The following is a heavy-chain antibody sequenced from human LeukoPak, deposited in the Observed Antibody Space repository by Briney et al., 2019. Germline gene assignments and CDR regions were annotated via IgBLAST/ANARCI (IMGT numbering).Heavy chain of an antibody. Sequence: GGSLRLSCAASGFTFSSYGMHWVRQAPGKGLEWVSGINWNGGSTGYADSVKGRFTISRDNAKNSLYLQMNSLRAEDTALYYCARGIAVAGHFDYWGQGTLVTVSS. CDR1: GFTFSSYG. V-gene: IGHV3-20*04. CDR3: ARGIAVAGHFDY. D-gene: IGHD6-19*01. J-gene: IGHJ4*02. CDR2: INWNGGST.